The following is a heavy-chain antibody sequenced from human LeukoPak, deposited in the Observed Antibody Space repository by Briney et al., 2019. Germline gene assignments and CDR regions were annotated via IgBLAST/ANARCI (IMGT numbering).Heavy chain of an antibody. V-gene: IGHV4-59*01. Sequence: PSETLSLTCTVSGGSISSYYWSWIRQPPGKGLEWIGYIYYSGSTNYNPSLKSRVTISVDTSKNQFSLKLSSVTAAGTGVYYCAREKDHAFDIWGQGTMVTVSS. CDR2: IYYSGST. CDR3: AREKDHAFDI. J-gene: IGHJ3*02. CDR1: GGSISSYY.